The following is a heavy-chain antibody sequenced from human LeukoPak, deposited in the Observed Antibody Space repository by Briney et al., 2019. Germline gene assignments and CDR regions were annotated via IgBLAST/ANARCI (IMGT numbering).Heavy chain of an antibody. Sequence: PSETLSLTCAVSGGSFSGYYWTWVRQPPGNELGWIGEVSRSGSAFYSPSLKSRVSMSVDTSKNQFSLKLSSVTAADTAIYYCARGETDYYDDFGMDVWGQGTTVTVSS. CDR3: ARGETDYYDDFGMDV. J-gene: IGHJ6*02. CDR1: GGSFSGYY. V-gene: IGHV4-34*01. CDR2: VSRSGSA. D-gene: IGHD2-21*02.